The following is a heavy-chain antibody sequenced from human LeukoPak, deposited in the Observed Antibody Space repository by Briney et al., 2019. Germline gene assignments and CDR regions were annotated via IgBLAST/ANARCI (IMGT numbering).Heavy chain of an antibody. Sequence: SETLSLTCAVYGGSSSGYYWSWIRQPPGKGLEWIGEINHSGSTNYNPSLKSRVTISVDTSKNQFSLKLSSVTAADTAVYYCASFFRGYYTDYWGQGTLVTVSS. D-gene: IGHD3-22*01. CDR1: GGSSSGYY. CDR3: ASFFRGYYTDY. CDR2: INHSGST. V-gene: IGHV4-34*01. J-gene: IGHJ4*02.